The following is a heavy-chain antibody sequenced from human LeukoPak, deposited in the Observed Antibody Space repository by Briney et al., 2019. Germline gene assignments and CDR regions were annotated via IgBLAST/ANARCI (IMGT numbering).Heavy chain of an antibody. D-gene: IGHD6-13*01. Sequence: TGGSLRLSCVASGFTFSSYAMSWVRQAPEKGLEYVSAISSNGGSTYYANSVKGRFTISRDNSKNTLYLQMGSLRAEDMAVYYCAREGIAAANDYWGQGTLVTVSS. V-gene: IGHV3-64*01. CDR1: GFTFSSYA. CDR2: ISSNGGST. CDR3: AREGIAAANDY. J-gene: IGHJ4*02.